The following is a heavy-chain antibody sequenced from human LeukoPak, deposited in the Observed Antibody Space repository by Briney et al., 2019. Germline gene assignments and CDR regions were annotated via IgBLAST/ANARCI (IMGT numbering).Heavy chain of an antibody. Sequence: GGSLRLSCAASGFTFSSYSMNWVRQAPGKGLEWVSSISSSSSYIYYADSVKGRFTISRDNAKNSLYLQMNSLRAEDRALYYCAKDIGRAHSEDGFDYWGQGTLVTVSS. V-gene: IGHV3-21*04. D-gene: IGHD1-26*01. CDR1: GFTFSSYS. CDR2: ISSSSSYI. J-gene: IGHJ4*02. CDR3: AKDIGRAHSEDGFDY.